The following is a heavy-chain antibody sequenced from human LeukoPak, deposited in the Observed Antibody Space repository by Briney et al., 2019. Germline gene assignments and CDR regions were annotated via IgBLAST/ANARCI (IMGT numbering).Heavy chain of an antibody. CDR2: ISGNGRST. J-gene: IGHJ4*02. V-gene: IGHV3-23*01. CDR3: AKDFGGYVAYFDY. Sequence: SGGSLRLSCAAPGFTFSSYAMSWVRQAPGKGLEWVSLISGNGRSTYYADSVKGRFTISRDNPKNTLYLQMNSLRAEDTAIYYCAKDFGGYVAYFDYWGQGTLVTASS. D-gene: IGHD5-12*01. CDR1: GFTFSSYA.